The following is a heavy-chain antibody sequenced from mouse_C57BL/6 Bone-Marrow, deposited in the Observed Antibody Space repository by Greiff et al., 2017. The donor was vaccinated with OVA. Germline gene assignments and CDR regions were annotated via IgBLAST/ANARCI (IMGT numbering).Heavy chain of an antibody. CDR1: GYTFTSYS. V-gene: IGHV1-4*01. Sequence: VQLQQSGPELARPGASVKMSCKASGYTFTSYSMHWVKQRPGQGLEWIGSIYPRGGYTKYNQKFKGKATLTADKASSTAYRQLRSQTSEDSAVNYGAREYATCFAYWGQGTLVTVSA. J-gene: IGHJ3*01. CDR2: IYPRGGYT. D-gene: IGHD2-10*02. CDR3: AREYATCFAY.